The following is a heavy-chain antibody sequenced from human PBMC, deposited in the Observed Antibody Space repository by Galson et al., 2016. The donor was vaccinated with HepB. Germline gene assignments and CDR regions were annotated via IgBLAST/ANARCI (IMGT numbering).Heavy chain of an antibody. J-gene: IGHJ4*02. CDR3: ARSLSNYFGY. CDR1: GFTFSNYA. Sequence: SLRLSCAASGFTFSNYALGWVRQAPGKGLEWVSAINFSGDDTYYADSVKGRFTISRANSKNTLFLQMNSLRAEDTALYYCARSLSNYFGYWGQGTLVTVSS. CDR2: INFSGDDT. V-gene: IGHV3-23*01.